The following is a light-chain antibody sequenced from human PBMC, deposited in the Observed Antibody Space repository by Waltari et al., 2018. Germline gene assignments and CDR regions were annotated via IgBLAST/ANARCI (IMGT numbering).Light chain of an antibody. CDR1: QSVNNF. CDR2: DAS. J-gene: IGKJ4*01. Sequence: EVVLTQTPATLSLSPGERATLSCRASQSVNNFVGWYQQKSDQAPRLLIYDASNRAAGIPARFSGSGSGTEFTLTITSLEPEDFAIYYCQQRSNLLTFGGGTKVEIK. CDR3: QQRSNLLT. V-gene: IGKV3-11*01.